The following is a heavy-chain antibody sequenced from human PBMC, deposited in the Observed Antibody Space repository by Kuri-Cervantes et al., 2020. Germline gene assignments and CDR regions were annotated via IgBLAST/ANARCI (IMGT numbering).Heavy chain of an antibody. V-gene: IGHV3-48*01. CDR1: GFTFSSYS. D-gene: IGHD3-22*01. J-gene: IGHJ3*02. CDR2: ISSSSSTI. CDR3: ARGYYDSSGYWIKGAFDI. Sequence: GESLKISCAASGFTFSSYSMNWVRQAPGKGLEWVSYISSSSSTIYYADSVKGRFTISRDNAKNSLYLRMNSLRGEDTAVYYCARGYYDSSGYWIKGAFDIWGQGTMVTVSS.